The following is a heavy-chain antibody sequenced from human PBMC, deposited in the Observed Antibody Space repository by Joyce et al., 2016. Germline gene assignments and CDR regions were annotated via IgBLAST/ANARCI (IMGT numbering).Heavy chain of an antibody. CDR2: ISVMYGNT. J-gene: IGHJ3*01. CDR1: GYTFTTYG. CDR3: AGGQDSFDV. Sequence: QIQLVQSGAEVKKPGASVKVSCKASGYTFTTYGLSWVLQSPGQGLEWMGWISVMYGNTNYAQKLQCRVTLTTDTSTDTAYIEVASLTSGDTAVYYCAGGQDSFDVWGQETLVTVSS. D-gene: IGHD2-15*01. V-gene: IGHV1-18*04.